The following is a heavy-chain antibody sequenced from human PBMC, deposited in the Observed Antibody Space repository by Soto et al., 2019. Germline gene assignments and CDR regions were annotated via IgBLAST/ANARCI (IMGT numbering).Heavy chain of an antibody. D-gene: IGHD1-26*01. J-gene: IGHJ4*02. CDR2: INAGNGNT. CDR3: ASSGSYWGIDY. Sequence: QVQLVQSGAEEKKPGASVKVSCKASGYTFTSYAMHWVRQAPGQRLEWMGWINAGNGNTKYSQKFQGRVTITSDTAASTAYMELSSLRSEDTAVYYCASSGSYWGIDYWGQGTLVTVSS. V-gene: IGHV1-3*05. CDR1: GYTFTSYA.